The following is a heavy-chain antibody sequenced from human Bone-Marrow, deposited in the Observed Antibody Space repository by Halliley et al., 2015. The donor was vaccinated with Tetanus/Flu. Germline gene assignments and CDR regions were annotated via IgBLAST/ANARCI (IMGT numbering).Heavy chain of an antibody. J-gene: IGHJ3*02. CDR2: ISGYNGNT. Sequence: QLVQSGAEVKKPGASVKVSCKASGYTFTSYGISWVRQAPGQGLEWMGWISGYNGNTNYAQKFQGRVTMNTDTSTSTAYMELRSLGSADTAVFFCSRPLGALDIWGQGAMVTVSS. V-gene: IGHV1-18*01. CDR3: SRPLGALDI. D-gene: IGHD4-17*01. CDR1: GYTFTSYG.